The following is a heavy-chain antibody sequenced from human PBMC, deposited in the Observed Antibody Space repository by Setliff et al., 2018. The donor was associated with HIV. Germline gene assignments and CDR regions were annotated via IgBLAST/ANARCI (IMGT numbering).Heavy chain of an antibody. V-gene: IGHV4-31*03. D-gene: IGHD2-15*01. Sequence: PSETLSLTCTVSGDSIYSGGYYWTWIRQHPGKGLEWIGHIYYSGSTSHNPSLKSRVTISADTSKKNQFSLNLSSVTAADTAFYYCARSPRTATTISARFHYMDVWGKGTTVTVSS. J-gene: IGHJ6*03. CDR2: IYYSGST. CDR1: GDSIYSGGYY. CDR3: ARSPRTATTISARFHYMDV.